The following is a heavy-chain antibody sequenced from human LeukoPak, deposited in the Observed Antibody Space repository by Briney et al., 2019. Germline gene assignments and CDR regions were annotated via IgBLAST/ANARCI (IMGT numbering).Heavy chain of an antibody. D-gene: IGHD5-24*01. CDR2: IYYSGST. CDR1: GGSISSDY. Sequence: SETLSLTCTVSGGSISSDYWSWIRQPPGKGLEWIGYIYYSGSTNYNPSLKSRVTISVDTSKNQFSLKLSSVTAADTAVYYCARGLMATINYFDYWGQGTLVTVSS. V-gene: IGHV4-59*01. CDR3: ARGLMATINYFDY. J-gene: IGHJ4*02.